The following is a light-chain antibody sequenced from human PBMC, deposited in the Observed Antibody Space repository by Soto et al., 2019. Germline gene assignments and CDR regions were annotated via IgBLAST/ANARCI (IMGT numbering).Light chain of an antibody. V-gene: IGKV3-15*01. J-gene: IGKJ3*01. CDR3: QQYNNWPPKFT. Sequence: EIVMTQSPATLSVSPGERATLSCRASQSVSSNLAWYQQKPGQAPRLLIYGASTRLTGIPARFSGSGSGTEFTLAISSLQSEDFAVYYCQQYNNWPPKFTFGPVTKVDIK. CDR1: QSVSSN. CDR2: GAS.